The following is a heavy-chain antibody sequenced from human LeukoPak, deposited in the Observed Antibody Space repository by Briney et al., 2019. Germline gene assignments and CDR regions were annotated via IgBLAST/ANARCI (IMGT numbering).Heavy chain of an antibody. CDR3: ARDYYDSSGPPRLDP. J-gene: IGHJ5*02. D-gene: IGHD3-22*01. Sequence: ASVKVSCKASGYTFTGYYMHWVRQAPGQGLEWMGWINPNSGGTNYAQKFQGRVTMTRDTSISTAYMELSRLRSDDTAVYYCARDYYDSSGPPRLDPWGQGTLVTVSS. CDR1: GYTFTGYY. V-gene: IGHV1-2*02. CDR2: INPNSGGT.